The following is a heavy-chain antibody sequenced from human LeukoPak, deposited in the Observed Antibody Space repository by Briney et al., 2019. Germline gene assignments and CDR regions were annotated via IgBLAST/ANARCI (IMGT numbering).Heavy chain of an antibody. Sequence: SVKVSCKASGFTFTSSAMQWVRQARGQRLEWIGWIVVGSGNTNYAQKFQERVTITRDMSTSTGYMELSSLRSEDTAVYYCAALTGDDYYYGMDVWGQGTTVTVSS. CDR2: IVVGSGNT. D-gene: IGHD7-27*01. J-gene: IGHJ6*02. CDR3: AALTGDDYYYGMDV. CDR1: GFTFTSSA. V-gene: IGHV1-58*02.